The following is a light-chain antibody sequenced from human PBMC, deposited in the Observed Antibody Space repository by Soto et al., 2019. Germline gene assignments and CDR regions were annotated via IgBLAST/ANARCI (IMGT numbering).Light chain of an antibody. Sequence: DIVMTQSPLSLPVTAGAQASDTXRSSESHLSSNGHKYLVCXLQKPGXPPKXXXVLXSNLASGGPDRFSGSGSVTNFTLTISSLQPEDFATYFFQQNYDTTSTFGQGTRLEIK. CDR3: QQNYDTTST. CDR2: LXS. J-gene: IGKJ5*01. CDR1: ESHLSSNGHKY. V-gene: IGKV2-28*01.